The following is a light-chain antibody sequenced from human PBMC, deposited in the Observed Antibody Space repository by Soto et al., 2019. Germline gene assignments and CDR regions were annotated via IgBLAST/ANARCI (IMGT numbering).Light chain of an antibody. J-gene: IGLJ2*01. CDR2: GNN. Sequence: QAVVTQPPSVSGAPGQRVTISCTGSSSNIGAGYDVHWYQQVPGTAPKLLIYGNNNRPSRVPDRFSGSKSGTSASLAITGLQAEDEADYYCQSHDNSLSGHVVFGGGTKLTVL. CDR3: QSHDNSLSGHVV. V-gene: IGLV1-40*01. CDR1: SSNIGAGYD.